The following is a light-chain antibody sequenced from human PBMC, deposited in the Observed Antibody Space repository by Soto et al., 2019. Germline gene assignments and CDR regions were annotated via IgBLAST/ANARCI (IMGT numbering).Light chain of an antibody. CDR2: AAS. CDR1: QDISNY. V-gene: IGKV1-27*01. Sequence: DIQMTQSPASLSASLGDRVTITCEASQDISNYLNWYQQKPGKVPKLLIYAASTLQSGVPSRFSGSGSGTDSTLTISSLLPEDVETYYCQKYNSDPWTFGQGTKVDIK. J-gene: IGKJ1*01. CDR3: QKYNSDPWT.